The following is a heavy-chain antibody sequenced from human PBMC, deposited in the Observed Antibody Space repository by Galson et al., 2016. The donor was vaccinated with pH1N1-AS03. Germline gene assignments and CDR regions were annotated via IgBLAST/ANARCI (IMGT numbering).Heavy chain of an antibody. J-gene: IGHJ4*02. CDR1: GGSISSGGFY. CDR2: IFHSGST. D-gene: IGHD1-26*01. CDR3: ARQDSGAYYLDS. Sequence: TLSLTCTVSGGSISSGGFYWNWIRQHTGKGLGWIGYIFHSGSTYYNPSLESLFSISVDTSKNQFSLTLKSVTAADTAVYYCARQDSGAYYLDSWGPGTLVTVSS. V-gene: IGHV4-31*01.